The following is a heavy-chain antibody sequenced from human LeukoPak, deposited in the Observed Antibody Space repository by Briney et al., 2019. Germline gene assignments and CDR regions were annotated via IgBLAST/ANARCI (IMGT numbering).Heavy chain of an antibody. D-gene: IGHD2-2*01. CDR1: GFTFSSYA. J-gene: IGHJ6*03. Sequence: GGSLRLSCAASGFTFSSYAMSWVRQAPGKGLEWVSTISGSGGSTYYADSVKGRFTISRDNSKNTLYLQMNSLRAEDTAVYYCARDTVPAAMSYYCYYMDVWGKGTTVTVSS. CDR2: ISGSGGST. CDR3: ARDTVPAAMSYYCYYMDV. V-gene: IGHV3-23*01.